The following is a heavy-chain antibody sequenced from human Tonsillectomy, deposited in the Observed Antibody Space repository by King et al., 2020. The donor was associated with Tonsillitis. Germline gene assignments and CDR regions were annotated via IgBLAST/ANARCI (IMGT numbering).Heavy chain of an antibody. V-gene: IGHV3-30*02. Sequence: VQLVESGGGVVQPGGSLRVSCAASGFTFSSYGMHWVRQAPGKGLEWVAFIQFDGSNKYYADSVKARFTISRDNSRNTMYLQMNSLRAEDKAVYYCAKGSGYDFDYWGQGTLVTVSS. CDR2: IQFDGSNK. J-gene: IGHJ4*02. CDR1: GFTFSSYG. CDR3: AKGSGYDFDY. D-gene: IGHD5-12*01.